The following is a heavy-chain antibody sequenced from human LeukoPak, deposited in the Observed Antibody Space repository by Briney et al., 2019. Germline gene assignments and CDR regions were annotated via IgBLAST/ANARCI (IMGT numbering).Heavy chain of an antibody. D-gene: IGHD1-26*01. V-gene: IGHV3-23*01. CDR3: AKGWALGSYHYMEV. J-gene: IGHJ6*03. CDR2: ISGSDDRT. Sequence: PGGSLRLSCGASGFTFIRYAMFWVRQTPRKGLEWGSGISGSDDRTYYADSLEGRFTISRDNKKNTLSLQMNSLTVEDTAIYYCAKGWALGSYHYMEVWGKGTTVTVSS. CDR1: GFTFIRYA.